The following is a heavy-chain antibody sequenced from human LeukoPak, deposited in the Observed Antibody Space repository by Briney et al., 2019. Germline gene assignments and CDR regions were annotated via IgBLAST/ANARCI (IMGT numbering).Heavy chain of an antibody. CDR2: ISAYNGNT. CDR1: GYTFTSYG. D-gene: IGHD2-2*01. V-gene: IGHV1-18*01. Sequence: ASVKVSRKASGYTFTSYGISWVRQAPGQGLEWMGWISAYNGNTNYAQKLQGRVTMTTDTSTSTAYMELRSLRSDDTAVYYCARDQDIVVVPAATYNWFDPWGQGTLVTVSS. J-gene: IGHJ5*02. CDR3: ARDQDIVVVPAATYNWFDP.